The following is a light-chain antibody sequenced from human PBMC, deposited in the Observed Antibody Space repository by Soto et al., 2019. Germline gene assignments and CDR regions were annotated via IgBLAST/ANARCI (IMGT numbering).Light chain of an antibody. CDR2: YER. CDR3: QVWDSSSDHVV. CDR1: NIGSKS. V-gene: IGLV3-21*04. J-gene: IGLJ2*01. Sequence: SYELTQPPSVSVATGKTARITCGGNNIGSKSVHWYQQKPGQAPVMVIYYERDRPSGIPERFSGSNSGNTATLTISRVEAGDEADYYCQVWDSSSDHVVFGGGTKLTVL.